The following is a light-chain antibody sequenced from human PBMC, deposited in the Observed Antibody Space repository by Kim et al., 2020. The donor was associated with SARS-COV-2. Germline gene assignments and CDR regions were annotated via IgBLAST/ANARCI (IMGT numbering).Light chain of an antibody. CDR3: CTYAGSITYVL. CDR1: NIELGPYNL. V-gene: IGLV2-23*02. Sequence: HSISNSHPGTNIELGPYNLLTRSQTHPGNAPLLLFYAVTERRSGVSSRFSGSKSGNTASLQISALQAEEEADYYCCTYAGSITYVLFGGGTQLTVL. J-gene: IGLJ2*01. CDR2: AVT.